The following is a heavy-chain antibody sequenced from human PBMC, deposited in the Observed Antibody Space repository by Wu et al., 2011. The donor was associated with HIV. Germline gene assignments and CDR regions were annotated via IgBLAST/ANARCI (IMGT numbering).Heavy chain of an antibody. J-gene: IGHJ6*03. D-gene: IGHD1-1*01. CDR2: IIPIFGTR. V-gene: IGHV1-69*14. Sequence: QVQLVQSGAEVKKPGSSVKVSCKASGGTFSSYAIHWVRQAPGQGLEWMGGIIPIFGTRNDAQKFQGRITITADKSTSTAYMELSSLTSDDTAVYYCARESEGQRMKGFYYYMAVWGKGTTVTVSS. CDR1: GGTFSSYA. CDR3: ARESEGQRMKGFYYYMAV.